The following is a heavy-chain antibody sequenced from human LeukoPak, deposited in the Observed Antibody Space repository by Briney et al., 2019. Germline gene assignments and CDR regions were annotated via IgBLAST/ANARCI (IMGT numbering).Heavy chain of an antibody. CDR3: ARLPGGDQLLPDAFDI. CDR1: GGSFSGYY. V-gene: IGHV4-34*01. D-gene: IGHD2-2*01. CDR2: INHSGST. J-gene: IGHJ3*02. Sequence: SETLFLTCAVYGGSFSGYYWSWIRQPPGKGLEWIGEINHSGSTNYNPSLKSRVTISVDTSKNQFSLKLSSVTAADTAVYYCARLPGGDQLLPDAFDIWGQGTMVTVSS.